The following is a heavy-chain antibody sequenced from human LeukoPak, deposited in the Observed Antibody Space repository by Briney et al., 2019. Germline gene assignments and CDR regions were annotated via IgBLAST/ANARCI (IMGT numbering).Heavy chain of an antibody. D-gene: IGHD6-13*01. J-gene: IGHJ6*03. Sequence: GGSLRLSCAASGFTFSSYWMSWVRQAPGKGLEWVANIKQDGSEKYYVDSVKGRFTISRDNAKNSLYLQMNSLRGEDTAVYYCAKRPAAVPYYYYYMDVWGKGTTVTVSS. CDR3: AKRPAAVPYYYYYMDV. CDR1: GFTFSSYW. V-gene: IGHV3-7*03. CDR2: IKQDGSEK.